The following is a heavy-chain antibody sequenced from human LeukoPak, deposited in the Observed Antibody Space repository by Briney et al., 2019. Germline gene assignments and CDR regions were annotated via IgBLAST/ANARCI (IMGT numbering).Heavy chain of an antibody. Sequence: VASVKVSCKASGGTFSSYAISWVRQAPGQGLEWMGWINPNSGGTNYAQRFQGRVTMTRDTSISTVYMELSRLTSDDTAVYYCARGDGSGRYCIEYWGQGTLVAVAS. D-gene: IGHD3-10*01. V-gene: IGHV1-2*02. CDR3: ARGDGSGRYCIEY. CDR1: GGTFSSYA. J-gene: IGHJ4*02. CDR2: INPNSGGT.